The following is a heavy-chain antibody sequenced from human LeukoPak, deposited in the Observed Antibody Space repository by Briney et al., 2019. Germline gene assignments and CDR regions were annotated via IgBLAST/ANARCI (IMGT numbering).Heavy chain of an antibody. Sequence: ASQTLSLTCTVSGGSISSGGYYWSWLRQHPGKGLEWIGYIYYSGSTYYNPSLKSRVTISVDTSKNQFSLKLSSVTAADTAVYYCARDRQGEMATIHHDAFDIWGQGTMVTVSS. CDR1: GGSISSGGYY. J-gene: IGHJ3*02. CDR2: IYYSGST. V-gene: IGHV4-31*03. D-gene: IGHD5-24*01. CDR3: ARDRQGEMATIHHDAFDI.